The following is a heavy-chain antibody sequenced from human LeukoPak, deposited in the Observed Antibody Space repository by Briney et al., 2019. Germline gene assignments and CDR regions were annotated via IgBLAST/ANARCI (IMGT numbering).Heavy chain of an antibody. D-gene: IGHD5-12*01. CDR2: ISSSSSYI. CDR3: ARDLGIVATID. Sequence: GGSLRLSCAASGFTFSSYSMNWVRQAPGKGLEWVSSISSSSSYIYYADPVKGRFTISRDNAKNSLYLQMNSLRAEDTAVYYCARDLGIVATIDWGQGTLVTVSS. J-gene: IGHJ4*02. CDR1: GFTFSSYS. V-gene: IGHV3-21*01.